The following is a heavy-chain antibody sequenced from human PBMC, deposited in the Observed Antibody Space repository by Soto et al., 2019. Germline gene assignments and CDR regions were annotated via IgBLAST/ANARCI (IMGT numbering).Heavy chain of an antibody. D-gene: IGHD3-10*01. Sequence: QVQLVQSGAEVKKPGSSVKVSCKASGGTFSSYAISWVRQAPGQGLEWMGGIIPIFGTGNYAQKFQGRVTITADEPTSTAYMELSSLRSEDTAVYYCASTPRRVRGVPGWYFDLWGRGTLVTVSS. V-gene: IGHV1-69*01. CDR2: IIPIFGTG. CDR1: GGTFSSYA. J-gene: IGHJ2*01. CDR3: ASTPRRVRGVPGWYFDL.